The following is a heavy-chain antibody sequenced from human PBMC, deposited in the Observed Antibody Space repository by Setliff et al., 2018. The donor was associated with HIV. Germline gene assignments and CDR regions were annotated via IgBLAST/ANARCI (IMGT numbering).Heavy chain of an antibody. V-gene: IGHV4-39*01. CDR1: GASIRTGSYY. Sequence: SETLSLTCTVSGASIRTGSYYWGWIRQPPGKGLEWIGSIDSRGRTDNPSLESRVTISIDTSKNQFSLKLSSVTAADTAVYYCARILLYDSSAYFVNAFDIWGQGTVVTVSS. CDR3: ARILLYDSSAYFVNAFDI. D-gene: IGHD3-22*01. CDR2: IDSRGRT. J-gene: IGHJ3*02.